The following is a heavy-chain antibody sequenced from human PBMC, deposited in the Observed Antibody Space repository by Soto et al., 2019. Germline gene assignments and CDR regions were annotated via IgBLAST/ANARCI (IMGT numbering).Heavy chain of an antibody. D-gene: IGHD3-3*01. CDR3: AGGGYDFWSGYYLDY. J-gene: IGHJ4*02. Sequence: SETLSLTCTVSGGSVSSGSYYWSWIRQPPGKGLEWIGYIDYSGSTNYNPSLKSRVTISGDTSKNQFSLKLSSVTAADTAVYYCAGGGYDFWSGYYLDYWGQGTLVTVSS. CDR1: GGSVSSGSYY. CDR2: IDYSGST. V-gene: IGHV4-61*01.